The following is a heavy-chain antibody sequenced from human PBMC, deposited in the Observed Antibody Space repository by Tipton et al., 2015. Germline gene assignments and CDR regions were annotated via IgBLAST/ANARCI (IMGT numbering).Heavy chain of an antibody. CDR2: IYPGDSDT. D-gene: IGHD3-22*01. J-gene: IGHJ3*01. CDR3: ARHLNYYDSSGSENAFDV. V-gene: IGHV5-51*01. CDR1: GYSFTTYW. Sequence: QLVQSGAEVKKPGESLKISCKVSGYSFTTYWIGWVRQMPGKGLEWMGIIYPGDSDTRYSPSFQGQVTMSADKSISTAYLQWSSLKASDTAMYFCARHLNYYDSSGSENAFDVWGQGTIVTVSS.